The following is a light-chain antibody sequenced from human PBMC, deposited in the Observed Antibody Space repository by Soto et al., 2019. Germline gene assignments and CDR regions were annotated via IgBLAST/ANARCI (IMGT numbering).Light chain of an antibody. CDR3: KQYGSSRWT. CDR1: QSVSSSY. V-gene: IGKV3-20*01. J-gene: IGKJ1*01. CDR2: GAS. Sequence: IVLTQSPGTLSLSPGERATLSCRASQSVSSSYLAWYRQTPGQAPRLLIYGASSRATGIPDRVSGSGSGTDFTLTISRLEPEDFAVYYCKQYGSSRWTFGQGTKVEI.